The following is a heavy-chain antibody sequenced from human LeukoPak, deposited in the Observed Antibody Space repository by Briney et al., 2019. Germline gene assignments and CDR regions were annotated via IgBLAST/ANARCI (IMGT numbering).Heavy chain of an antibody. CDR1: GFTFSTYS. CDR3: AKHLPLYYFDY. J-gene: IGHJ4*02. Sequence: GGSLRLSCAASGFTFSTYSMNWVRQAPGKGLEWVSAISGSGGSTYYADSVKGRFTISRDNSKNTLYLQMNSLRAEDTAVYYCAKHLPLYYFDYWGQGTLVTVSS. CDR2: ISGSGGST. V-gene: IGHV3-23*01.